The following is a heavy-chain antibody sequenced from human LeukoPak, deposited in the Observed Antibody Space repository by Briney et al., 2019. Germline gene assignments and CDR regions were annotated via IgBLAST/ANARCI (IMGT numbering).Heavy chain of an antibody. V-gene: IGHV1-8*02. J-gene: IGHJ5*02. CDR3: ARPRVPAAISYNWFDP. D-gene: IGHD2-2*02. CDR2: MNPNNGNT. Sequence: ASVKVSCKASGYTFTSYDINWVRQATGQGLEWMGWMNPNNGNTGYAQKFQGRVTMTRNTSISTAYMELSSLRSEDTAVYYCARPRVPAAISYNWFDPWGQGTLVTVSS. CDR1: GYTFTSYD.